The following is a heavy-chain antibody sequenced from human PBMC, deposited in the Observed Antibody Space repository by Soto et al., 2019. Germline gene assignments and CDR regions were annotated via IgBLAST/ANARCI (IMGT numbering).Heavy chain of an antibody. J-gene: IGHJ5*02. CDR1: GFIFSRYW. Sequence: HTGGSLRLSCAASGFIFSRYWMSWVRQAPGKGLEWVANIRHDGSEKSYVDSVKGRFTISRDNAKNSLYLQMNSLRAEDTAVYFCGRDLPSISGRPGGWFDPWGQGTLVTVSS. D-gene: IGHD6-6*01. CDR2: IRHDGSEK. V-gene: IGHV3-7*01. CDR3: GRDLPSISGRPGGWFDP.